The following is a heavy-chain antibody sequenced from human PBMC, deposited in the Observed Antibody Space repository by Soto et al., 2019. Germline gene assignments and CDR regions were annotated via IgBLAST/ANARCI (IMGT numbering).Heavy chain of an antibody. CDR1: GFTLSGYA. CDR3: ARRARPDFYYMDV. J-gene: IGHJ6*03. D-gene: IGHD6-6*01. V-gene: IGHV3-64*01. Sequence: EVQLAESGGGLAQPGGSLRLSCAASGFTLSGYAMDWVRQAPGKGLEYVSGISSNGVVTYYSNSVQGRFTISRDNSKNTVHLQMGSLRPEDMAVYYCARRARPDFYYMDVWGKGTTFTVSS. CDR2: ISSNGVVT.